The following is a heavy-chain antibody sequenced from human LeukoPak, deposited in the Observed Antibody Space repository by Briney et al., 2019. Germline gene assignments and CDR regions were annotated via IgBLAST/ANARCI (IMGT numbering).Heavy chain of an antibody. CDR2: ITAIDGRT. Sequence: GGSLRLSCVASGFTFSSTTMGWVRQSPGRGLEWVSSITAIDGRTYYADSVRGRFTISRDNSKNTVYLQLNSLRAGDTAIYYCTKDRRGPAAGTWYFDSWGQGTLVTVSS. V-gene: IGHV3-23*01. J-gene: IGHJ4*02. CDR1: GFTFSSTT. CDR3: TKDRRGPAAGTWYFDS. D-gene: IGHD6-13*01.